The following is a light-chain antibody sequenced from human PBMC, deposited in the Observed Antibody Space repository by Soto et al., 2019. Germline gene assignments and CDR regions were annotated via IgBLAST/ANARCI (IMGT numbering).Light chain of an antibody. J-gene: IGKJ3*01. Sequence: EIVLTQSPATLSLSPGERATLSCRASQSVSSYLAWYQQKPGQAPRLLIYDASNRATGIPARFSGSGSGTDFTITISSLAPEDFAVYYFQQRSNAIFTFGPGTKVDIK. CDR2: DAS. CDR1: QSVSSY. CDR3: QQRSNAIFT. V-gene: IGKV3-11*01.